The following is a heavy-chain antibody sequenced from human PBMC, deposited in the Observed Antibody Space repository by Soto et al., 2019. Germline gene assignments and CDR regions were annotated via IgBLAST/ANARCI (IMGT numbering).Heavy chain of an antibody. CDR1: GFTFSSYA. CDR2: ISGSGGST. Sequence: GGSLRLSCAASGFTFSSYAMSWVRQAPGKGLEWVSAISGSGGSTYYADSVKGRFTISRDNSKNTLYLQMNSLKVEERAVYFCAKGADYWGTYYNDVWGKGNTVTVSS. V-gene: IGHV3-23*01. CDR3: AKGADYWGTYYNDV. D-gene: IGHD7-27*01. J-gene: IGHJ6*03.